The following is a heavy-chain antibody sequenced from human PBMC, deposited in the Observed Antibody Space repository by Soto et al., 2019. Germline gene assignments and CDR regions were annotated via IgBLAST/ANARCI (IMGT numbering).Heavy chain of an antibody. Sequence: SGPTLVNPTQTLTMTCTFSGFSITTRAMCVSWIRQPPGKALEWLALIDWADDKYYSTSLKTRLTISKDTSKNQVVLTMTNVDPVDTATYYCACIHGPSGNYDLDYWCQGTLVTVSS. J-gene: IGHJ4*02. V-gene: IGHV2-70*13. D-gene: IGHD5-12*01. CDR2: IDWADDK. CDR1: GFSITTRAMC. CDR3: ACIHGPSGNYDLDY.